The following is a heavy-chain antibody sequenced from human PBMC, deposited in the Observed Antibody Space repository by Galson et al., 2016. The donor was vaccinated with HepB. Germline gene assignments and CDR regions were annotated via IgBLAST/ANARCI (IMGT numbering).Heavy chain of an antibody. CDR2: ISGSGGST. D-gene: IGHD3/OR15-3a*01. CDR1: GFTFSSFG. V-gene: IGHV3-23*01. Sequence: CAASGFTFSSFGMSWVRQAPGKGLEWVSLISGSGGSTSYADSVKGRFIISRDNPNNTLYLQMNSLRAEDTAVYYCARDGLRWSPVEYFHQWGQGTLVTVSS. J-gene: IGHJ1*01. CDR3: ARDGLRWSPVEYFHQ.